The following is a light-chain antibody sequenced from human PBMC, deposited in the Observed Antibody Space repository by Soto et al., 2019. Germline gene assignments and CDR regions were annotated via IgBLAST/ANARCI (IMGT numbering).Light chain of an antibody. J-gene: IGKJ5*01. CDR2: SAS. CDR3: QKYSGVPVT. V-gene: IGKV1-27*01. CDR1: QDINKY. Sequence: IQMTQSPSSLSASVGDRVTITCRASQDINKYLAWYQQRPGPVPKLLIYSASTLKSGVPSRFSGSRSGTDFTLPISSLQPEDVATYYCQKYSGVPVTFGQGTRLEIK.